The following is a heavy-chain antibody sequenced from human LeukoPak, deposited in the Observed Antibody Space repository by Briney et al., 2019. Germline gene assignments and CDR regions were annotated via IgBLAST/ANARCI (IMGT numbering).Heavy chain of an antibody. CDR2: IYYSGST. CDR1: GGSISSSSYY. D-gene: IGHD4-11*01. V-gene: IGHV4-39*01. CDR3: AKTYSTSFAFDI. Sequence: SETLSLTCTVSGGSISSSSYYWGWIRQPPGKGLEWIGSIYYSGSTYYNPSLKSRVTISVDTSKNQFSLKLSSVTAADTAVYYCAKTYSTSFAFDIWAQGTTVTVSS. J-gene: IGHJ3*02.